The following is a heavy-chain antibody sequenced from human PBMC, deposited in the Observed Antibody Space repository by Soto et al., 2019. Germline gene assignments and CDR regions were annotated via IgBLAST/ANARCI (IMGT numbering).Heavy chain of an antibody. D-gene: IGHD3-3*01. V-gene: IGHV4-59*08. CDR1: GGSISSYY. J-gene: IGHJ6*03. CDR2: IYYSGST. CDR3: ARQNYDFWSGYYPYYYYYYMDV. Sequence: SETLSLTCTVSGGSISSYYWSWIRQPPGKGLEWIGYIYYSGSTNYNPSLKSRVTISVDTSKNQFSLKLSSVTAADTAVYYCARQNYDFWSGYYPYYYYYYMDVWGKGTTVTVSS.